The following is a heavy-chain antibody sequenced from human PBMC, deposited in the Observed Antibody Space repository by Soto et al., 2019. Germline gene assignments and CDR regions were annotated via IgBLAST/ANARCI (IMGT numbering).Heavy chain of an antibody. CDR1: GFTFSSYA. Sequence: GSLRLSCAASGFTFSSYAMSWIRQPPGKGLEWIGYIYYSGSTNYNPSLKSRVTISVDTSKNQFSLKLSSVTAADTAVYYCARDLEYSSSSGFDYWGQGTLVTVSS. J-gene: IGHJ4*02. V-gene: IGHV4-59*01. CDR3: ARDLEYSSSSGFDY. CDR2: IYYSGST. D-gene: IGHD6-6*01.